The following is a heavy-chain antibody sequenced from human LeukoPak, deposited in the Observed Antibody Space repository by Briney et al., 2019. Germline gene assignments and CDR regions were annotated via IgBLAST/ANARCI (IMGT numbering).Heavy chain of an antibody. D-gene: IGHD4-17*01. Sequence: GGSLRLSCAASGFTFSSYSMNWVRHAPGKGLEWVSSITTTSSYIYYADSVRGRFTISRDNAKNSLYLQMNSLRDEDTAVYYCARDGPRDDYGDYYGYWGQGTLVTVSS. V-gene: IGHV3-21*01. CDR3: ARDGPRDDYGDYYGY. CDR2: ITTTSSYI. CDR1: GFTFSSYS. J-gene: IGHJ4*02.